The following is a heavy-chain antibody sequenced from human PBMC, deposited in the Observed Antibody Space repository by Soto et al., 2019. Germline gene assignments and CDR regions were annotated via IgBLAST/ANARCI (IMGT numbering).Heavy chain of an antibody. CDR3: ARAAPLSRDYVWGSYRRRGYFDY. CDR1: GGSISSYY. CDR2: IYYSGST. J-gene: IGHJ4*02. Sequence: SETLSLTCTVSGGSISSYYWSWIRQPPGKGLEWIGYIYYSGSTNYNPSLKSRVTISVDTSKNQFSLKLSSVTAADTAVYYCARAAPLSRDYVWGSYRRRGYFDYWGQGTLVTVSS. V-gene: IGHV4-59*01. D-gene: IGHD3-16*02.